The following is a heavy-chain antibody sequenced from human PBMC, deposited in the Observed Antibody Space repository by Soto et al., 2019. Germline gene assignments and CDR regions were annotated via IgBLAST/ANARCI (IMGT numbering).Heavy chain of an antibody. Sequence: GGSLRLSCAASGFTFSSYAMSWVRQAPGKGLDWVSAISGSGGSTYYADSVKGRFTISRDNSKNTLYLQMNSLRAEDTAVYYCAKHGITIFGVVSPINWFDPWGQGTLVTVSS. D-gene: IGHD3-3*01. CDR1: GFTFSSYA. CDR2: ISGSGGST. CDR3: AKHGITIFGVVSPINWFDP. V-gene: IGHV3-23*01. J-gene: IGHJ5*02.